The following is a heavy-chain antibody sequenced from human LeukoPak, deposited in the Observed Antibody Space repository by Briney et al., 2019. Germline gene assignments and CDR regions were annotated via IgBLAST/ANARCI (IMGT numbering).Heavy chain of an antibody. Sequence: GESLKISCKGSGYSYATFWISWVRQLPGKGLEWMGIIYPGDSETRYSPSFQGQVTFSADKSITTAYLQWSSLKTSDSAMYYCASITAVAHAFDIWGQGTMVTVSP. CDR1: GYSYATFW. D-gene: IGHD4-23*01. J-gene: IGHJ3*02. CDR2: IYPGDSET. CDR3: ASITAVAHAFDI. V-gene: IGHV5-51*01.